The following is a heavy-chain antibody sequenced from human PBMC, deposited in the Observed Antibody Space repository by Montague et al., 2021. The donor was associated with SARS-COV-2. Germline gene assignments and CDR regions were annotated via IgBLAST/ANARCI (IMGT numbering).Heavy chain of an antibody. D-gene: IGHD3-3*01. CDR2: ISSSGSTI. CDR1: GFTFSSYK. V-gene: IGHV3-48*03. J-gene: IGHJ4*02. Sequence: SLRLSCAASGFTFSSYKMNWVRQAPGKGLEWVSYISSSGSTIYYADSVKGRFTISRDNAKNSLYLQMNSLRAEDTAVYYCARLGDDFWSGPAPDFDYWGQGTLVTVSS. CDR3: ARLGDDFWSGPAPDFDY.